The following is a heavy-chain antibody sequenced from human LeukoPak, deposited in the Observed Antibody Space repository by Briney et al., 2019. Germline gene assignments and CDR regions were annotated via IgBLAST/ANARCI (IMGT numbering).Heavy chain of an antibody. V-gene: IGHV3-23*01. CDR1: GFTLSSYA. Sequence: SGGSLRLSCAASGFTLSSYAMGWVPQAPGKGLEWVSATSSSDAGTYYAESVRGRFTISRDNPKNTLFLQMDSLRAEDAAVYYCATARATSCSGVYCYPFDHWGQGTLVTVSS. J-gene: IGHJ4*02. CDR3: ATARATSCSGVYCYPFDH. CDR2: TSSSDAGT. D-gene: IGHD2-15*01.